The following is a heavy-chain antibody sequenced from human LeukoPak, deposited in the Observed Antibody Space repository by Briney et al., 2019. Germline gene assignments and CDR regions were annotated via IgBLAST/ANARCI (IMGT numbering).Heavy chain of an antibody. CDR3: AKDPHHKNWNYGDY. J-gene: IGHJ4*02. CDR1: GFTFSSYA. CDR2: ISGSGGST. V-gene: IGHV3-23*01. D-gene: IGHD1-7*01. Sequence: GGSLRLSCAASGFTFSSYAMSGVRQAPGKGLEWVSAISGSGGSTYYADSVKGRFTISRDNSKNTLYLQMNSLRAEDTAVYYCAKDPHHKNWNYGDYWGQGTLVTVSS.